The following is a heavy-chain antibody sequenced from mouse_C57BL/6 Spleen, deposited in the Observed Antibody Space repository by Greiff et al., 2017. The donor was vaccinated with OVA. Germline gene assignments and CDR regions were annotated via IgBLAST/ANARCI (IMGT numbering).Heavy chain of an antibody. J-gene: IGHJ4*01. CDR2: IYPGDGDT. CDR3: ARSGDYGSSEDAMGC. D-gene: IGHD1-1*01. V-gene: IGHV1-80*01. Sequence: QVQLQQSGAELVKPGASVKISCKASGYAFSSYWMNWVKQRPGKGLEWIGQIYPGDGDTNYNGKFKGKATLTADKSSSTAYMQLRSLTSEDSAVYFGARSGDYGSSEDAMGCWGQATSVTVAS. CDR1: GYAFSSYW.